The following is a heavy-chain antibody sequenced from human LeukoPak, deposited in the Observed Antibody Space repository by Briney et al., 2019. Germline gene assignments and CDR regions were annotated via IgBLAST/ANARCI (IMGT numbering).Heavy chain of an antibody. CDR1: GASITSYY. CDR2: IYYSGST. V-gene: IGHV4-59*08. CDR3: ARLDPNWYFEL. Sequence: SETLSLACTVSGASITSYYWGWIRQPPGKGLECIGYIYYSGSTNYNPSLKTRVSMSVGTSRAQFSLRLSSVTAADTAVYYCARLDPNWYFELWGRGTLVTVSS. J-gene: IGHJ2*01.